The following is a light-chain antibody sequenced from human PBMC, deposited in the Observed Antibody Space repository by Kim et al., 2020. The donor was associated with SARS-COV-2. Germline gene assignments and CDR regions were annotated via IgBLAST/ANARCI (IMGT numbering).Light chain of an antibody. CDR1: QSVSSSY. Sequence: EIVLTQSPGTLSLSPGERATLSCRASQSVSSSYLAWYQQKPGQAPRLLMYGASSRATGIPDRFSGSGSGTDFTLTISRLEPEDFAVYYCQLYGSSHTFGQGTKLEI. V-gene: IGKV3-20*01. CDR2: GAS. J-gene: IGKJ2*01. CDR3: QLYGSSHT.